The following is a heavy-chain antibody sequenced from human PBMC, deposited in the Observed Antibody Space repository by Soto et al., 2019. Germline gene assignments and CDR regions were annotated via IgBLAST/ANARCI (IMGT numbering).Heavy chain of an antibody. V-gene: IGHV4-59*08. D-gene: IGHD2-15*01. Sequence: QVQLQESGPGLVKPSETLSLTCTVSGGSISSYYWSWIRQPPGKGLEWIGYIYYSGSTNYNPSLKSRVTISVDTSKNQFSLKLSSVTAADTAVYYCARCKGRILGGGEVDYWGQGTLVTVSS. CDR2: IYYSGST. CDR3: ARCKGRILGGGEVDY. J-gene: IGHJ4*02. CDR1: GGSISSYY.